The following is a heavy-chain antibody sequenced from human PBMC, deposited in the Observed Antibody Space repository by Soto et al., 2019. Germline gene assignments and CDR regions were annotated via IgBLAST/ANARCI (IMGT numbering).Heavy chain of an antibody. CDR3: VKDSLGGMTPVFMPGPD. CDR1: GLTFSTYG. Sequence: VQLVESGGGVVQPGKSLRLSCAASGLTFSTYGFHWVPQAPGKGLEWVAVISNDVRNIHYAESVKGRFTISRDNSKNTLYLQMNSLRPNDTAVYYCVKDSLGGMTPVFMPGPDWGQGTLVTVS. CDR2: ISNDVRNI. J-gene: IGHJ4*02. V-gene: IGHV3-30*18. D-gene: IGHD2-2*01.